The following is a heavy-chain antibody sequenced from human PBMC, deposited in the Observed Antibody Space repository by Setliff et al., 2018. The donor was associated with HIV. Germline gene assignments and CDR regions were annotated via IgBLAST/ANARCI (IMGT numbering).Heavy chain of an antibody. J-gene: IGHJ4*02. V-gene: IGHV1-3*01. Sequence: ASVKVSCKASGYTFTDYAMHWVRQAPGQRLEWMGWINAGNGNTKYSQKFQGRVTITRDTSASTAYMELSSLRSEDTAVYYCARSRSGWSSPFDYWGQGTLVTVSS. CDR2: INAGNGNT. D-gene: IGHD6-19*01. CDR3: ARSRSGWSSPFDY. CDR1: GYTFTDYA.